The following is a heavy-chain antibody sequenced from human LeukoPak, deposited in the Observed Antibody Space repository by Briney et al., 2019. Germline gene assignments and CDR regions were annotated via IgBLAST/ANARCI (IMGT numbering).Heavy chain of an antibody. CDR3: AKDGVSYNWNYGFYYYYYYMDV. J-gene: IGHJ6*03. CDR2: IRYDGSNK. Sequence: GSLRLSCAASGFTFSSYGMHWVRQAPGKGLEWVVFIRYDGSNKYYADSVKGRFAISRDNSKNTLYLQMNSLRAEDTAVYYCAKDGVSYNWNYGFYYYYYYMDVWGKGTTVTVSS. CDR1: GFTFSSYG. V-gene: IGHV3-30*02. D-gene: IGHD1-7*01.